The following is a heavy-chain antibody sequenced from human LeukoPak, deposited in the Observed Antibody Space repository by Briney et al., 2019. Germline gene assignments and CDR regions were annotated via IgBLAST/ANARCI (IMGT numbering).Heavy chain of an antibody. CDR2: IYYSGST. CDR1: GGSISSYY. D-gene: IGHD3-22*01. Sequence: PSETLSLTCTVSGGSISSYYWSWIRQPPGKGLEWIGYIYYSGSTNYNPSLKSRVTISVDTSKNQFSLKLSSVTAADTAVYYCARVTNPPYYYDSSGNPFDYWGQGTLVTVSS. V-gene: IGHV4-59*01. J-gene: IGHJ4*02. CDR3: ARVTNPPYYYDSSGNPFDY.